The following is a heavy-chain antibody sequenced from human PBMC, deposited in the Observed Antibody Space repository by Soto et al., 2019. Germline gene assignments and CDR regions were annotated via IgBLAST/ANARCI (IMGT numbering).Heavy chain of an antibody. CDR1: GFSLSNAGLG. D-gene: IGHD3-22*01. J-gene: IGHJ6*02. V-gene: IGHV2-26*01. CDR2: IFSNDEK. CDR3: AHVLNYYDSSGYYYYYYGMDV. Sequence: SGPTLVNPTETLTLTCTVSGFSLSNAGLGVSWIRQPPGKALEWLAHIFSNDEKSYSTSLKSRLTISKDTSKNQVVLTMTNMDPVDTATYYCAHVLNYYDSSGYYYYYYGMDVWGQGTTVTVSS.